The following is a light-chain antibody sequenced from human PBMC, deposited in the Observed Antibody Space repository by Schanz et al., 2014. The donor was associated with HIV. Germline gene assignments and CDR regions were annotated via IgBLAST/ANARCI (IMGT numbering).Light chain of an antibody. CDR3: SSKRSGDTTPFV. J-gene: IGLJ1*01. Sequence: QSVLTQPASVSGSPGQSITISCTGTSSDVGSYNLVSWYQQHPGKAPKLMIYYVTKRPSGVPDRFSGSKSGNTASLTISGLQAEDEADYYCSSKRSGDTTPFVFGSGTKLTVL. CDR2: YVT. V-gene: IGLV2-14*02. CDR1: SSDVGSYNL.